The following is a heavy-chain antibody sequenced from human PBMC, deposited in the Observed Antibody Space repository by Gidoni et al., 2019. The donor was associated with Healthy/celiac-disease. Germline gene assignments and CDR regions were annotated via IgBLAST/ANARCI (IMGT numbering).Heavy chain of an antibody. V-gene: IGHV4-39*07. D-gene: IGHD4-17*01. CDR2: IYYSGST. Sequence: QLQLQLSGPGLVKPSATPSLTRTFSGCSISSRSYYWVLIRQPPGKGLEWIGSIYYSGSTYYNPSLKSQVNISVDTSKNQFSLKLSSVTAADTAVYYCARVRIDTTVTTGYYYYYGMDVWGQGTTVTVSS. J-gene: IGHJ6*02. CDR3: ARVRIDTTVTTGYYYYYGMDV. CDR1: GCSISSRSYY.